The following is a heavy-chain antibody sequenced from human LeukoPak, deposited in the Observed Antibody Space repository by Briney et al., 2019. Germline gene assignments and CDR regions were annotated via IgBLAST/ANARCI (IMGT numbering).Heavy chain of an antibody. V-gene: IGHV4-34*01. Sequence: SETLSLTCAVSGGSLNGYYWTWIRQSPGEGLEWIGEMHHRGSTSYKASLRSRVTISRDTSENQFSLELSSVTAADTAVYYCARGILDYYYFDLWGRGTLVTVSS. CDR2: MHHRGST. D-gene: IGHD3/OR15-3a*01. J-gene: IGHJ2*01. CDR3: ARGILDYYYFDL. CDR1: GGSLNGYY.